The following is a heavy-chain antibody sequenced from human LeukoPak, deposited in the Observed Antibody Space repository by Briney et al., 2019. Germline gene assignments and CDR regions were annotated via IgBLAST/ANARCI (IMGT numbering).Heavy chain of an antibody. CDR1: GGSISSSY. D-gene: IGHD3-16*01. CDR2: VYYSGST. V-gene: IGHV4-59*01. CDR3: ARYDWGKYFDY. J-gene: IGHJ4*02. Sequence: PSVTLSLTCTVSGGSISSSYWTWVRQPPGKGLEWIGYVYYSGSTNYNPSLKSRGIMSVDTSKNQFSLKLSSVTAADTAVYYCARYDWGKYFDYWGQGTLVTVSS.